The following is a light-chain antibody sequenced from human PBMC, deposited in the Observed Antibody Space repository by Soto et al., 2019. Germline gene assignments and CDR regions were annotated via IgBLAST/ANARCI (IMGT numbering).Light chain of an antibody. J-gene: IGLJ3*02. CDR3: QVWDNGSDHWV. CDR2: DDS. Sequence: SYVVTQPPSVSVAPGQTAKITCGGTNIGSKSVHWYQQRPGQAPVLVIYDDSDRPSGIPDRFSGSNSGNTATVTISSVEAGDEADYYCQVWDNGSDHWVFGGGTKLTVL. CDR1: NIGSKS. V-gene: IGLV3-21*02.